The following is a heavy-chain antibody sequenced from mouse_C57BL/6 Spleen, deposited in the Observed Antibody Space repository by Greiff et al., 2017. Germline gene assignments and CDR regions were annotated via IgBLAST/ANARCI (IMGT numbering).Heavy chain of an antibody. CDR3: ARGFDY. V-gene: IGHV5-17*01. Sequence: EVQLVESGGGLVKPGGSLKLSCAASGFTFSDSGMHWVRQAPEKGLEWVAYISSGSSNIYYADTVKGRFTISRDNAKNTLFLQMTSLRSEDTAMYYCARGFDYWGQGTTLTVSS. CDR2: ISSGSSNI. J-gene: IGHJ2*01. CDR1: GFTFSDSG.